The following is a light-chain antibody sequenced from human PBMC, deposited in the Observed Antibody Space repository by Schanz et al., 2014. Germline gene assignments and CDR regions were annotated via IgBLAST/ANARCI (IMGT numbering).Light chain of an antibody. J-gene: IGKJ3*01. CDR1: QTVASDY. CDR3: QQYGSSPT. Sequence: EIVLTQSPGTLSLSPGERATLSCRASQTVASDYLAWYQHIPGQAPRLLIYGASSRPTGIPDRFSGSGSGTDFTLIISRLESADFAVYYCQQYGSSPTFGPGTKVYIK. V-gene: IGKV3-20*01. CDR2: GAS.